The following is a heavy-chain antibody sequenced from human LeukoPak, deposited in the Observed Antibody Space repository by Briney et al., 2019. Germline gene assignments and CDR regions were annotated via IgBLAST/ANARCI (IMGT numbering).Heavy chain of an antibody. D-gene: IGHD4/OR15-4a*01. CDR1: GFTFSSGR. V-gene: IGHV3-21*01. J-gene: IGHJ4*02. Sequence: GGSLRLSCVASGFTFSSGRMNWVRQTPGKGLEWVSTIYSGSDYIYYADSVKGRFTISRDNAKNSLYLQMNSLRAEDTAIYYCARDLPVSGAYHQFDSWGQGTLVTVSS. CDR3: ARDLPVSGAYHQFDS. CDR2: IYSGSDYI.